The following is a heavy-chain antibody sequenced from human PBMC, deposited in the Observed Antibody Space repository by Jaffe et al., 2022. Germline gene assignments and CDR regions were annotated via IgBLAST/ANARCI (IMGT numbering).Heavy chain of an antibody. CDR2: IKQDGSEK. D-gene: IGHD3-22*01. V-gene: IGHV3-7*05. CDR3: ASLPYDSSGYYFGVPYYYYYMDV. CDR1: GFTFSSYW. Sequence: EVQLVESGGGLVQPGGSLRLSCAASGFTFSSYWMSWVRQAPGKGLEWVANIKQDGSEKYYVDSVKGRFTISRDNAKNSLYLQMNSLRAEDTAVYYCASLPYDSSGYYFGVPYYYYYMDVWGKGTTVTVSS. J-gene: IGHJ6*03.